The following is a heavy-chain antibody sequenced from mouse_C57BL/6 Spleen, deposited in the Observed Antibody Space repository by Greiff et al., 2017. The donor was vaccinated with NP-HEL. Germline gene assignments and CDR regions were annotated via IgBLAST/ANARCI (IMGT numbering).Heavy chain of an antibody. CDR3: AREVYGSSYPYYFDY. Sequence: EVQLVESGGGLVKPGGSLKLSCAASGFTFSSYAMSWVRQTPEKRLEWVATISDGGSYTYYPDNVKGRFTISRDNAKNNLYLQMSHLKSEDTAMYYCAREVYGSSYPYYFDYWGQGTTLTVSS. CDR2: ISDGGSYT. V-gene: IGHV5-4*01. J-gene: IGHJ2*01. D-gene: IGHD1-1*01. CDR1: GFTFSSYA.